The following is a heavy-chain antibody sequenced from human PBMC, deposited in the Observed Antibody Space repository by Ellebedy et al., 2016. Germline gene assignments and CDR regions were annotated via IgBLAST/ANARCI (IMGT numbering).Heavy chain of an antibody. J-gene: IGHJ4*02. CDR2: IYYSGST. Sequence: SETLSLTXTVPGGSISSYYWSWIRQPPGKGLEWIGYIYYSGSTNYNPSLKSRVTISVDTSKNQFSLKLSSVTAADTAVYYCARGSGRGDIRWGQGTLVTVSS. V-gene: IGHV4-59*12. D-gene: IGHD5-12*01. CDR3: ARGSGRGDIR. CDR1: GGSISSYY.